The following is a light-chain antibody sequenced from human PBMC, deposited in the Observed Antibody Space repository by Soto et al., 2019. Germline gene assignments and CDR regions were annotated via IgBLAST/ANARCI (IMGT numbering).Light chain of an antibody. V-gene: IGKV3-15*01. Sequence: EIVRTQSPATLSVSPGERATLSCRASQSVSSNLAWYQQKPGQAPRLLIYGASTRATGIPARFSGSGSGTEFTLTISSLQSEDFAVYYCQQYNNWLRTFGQGTKVEIK. J-gene: IGKJ1*01. CDR1: QSVSSN. CDR2: GAS. CDR3: QQYNNWLRT.